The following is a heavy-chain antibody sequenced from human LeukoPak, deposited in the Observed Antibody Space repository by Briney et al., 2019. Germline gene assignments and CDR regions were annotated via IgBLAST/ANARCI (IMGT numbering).Heavy chain of an antibody. CDR1: GFTFSSYA. V-gene: IGHV3-33*08. J-gene: IGHJ4*02. CDR3: ARDRGVAVAGPDY. D-gene: IGHD6-19*01. Sequence: PGGSLRLSCAASGFTFSSYAMSWVRQAPGKGLEWVAAIWNDGNIKYFTDSVRGRFTISRDNSKNTVFLQMNSLRAEDTAMYYCARDRGVAVAGPDYWGQGTLVTVSS. CDR2: IWNDGNIK.